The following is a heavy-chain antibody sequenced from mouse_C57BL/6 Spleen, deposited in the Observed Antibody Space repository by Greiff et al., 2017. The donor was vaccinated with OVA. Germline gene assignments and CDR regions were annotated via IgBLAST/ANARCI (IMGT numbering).Heavy chain of an antibody. CDR1: GYTFTSYW. CDR3: ARDRYYGSRDWSFDV. D-gene: IGHD1-1*01. CDR2: IDPNSGGT. J-gene: IGHJ1*03. Sequence: QVQLQQPGAELVKPGASVKLSCKASGYTFTSYWMHWVKQRPGRGLEWIGRIDPNSGGTKYNEKFKSKATLTADKSSSTAYMQLRSLTSEDSAVYVYARDRYYGSRDWSFDVWGTGTTVTVSS. V-gene: IGHV1-72*01.